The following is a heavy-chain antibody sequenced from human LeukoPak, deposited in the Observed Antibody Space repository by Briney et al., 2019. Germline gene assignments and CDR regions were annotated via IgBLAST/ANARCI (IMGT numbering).Heavy chain of an antibody. V-gene: IGHV3-64*01. CDR1: GFTFNSYP. J-gene: IGHJ3*02. CDR2: ISSDRITT. D-gene: IGHD2-2*01. CDR3: ASSLVVVPDAIKPGAFDI. Sequence: GGSLRLSCAASGFTFNSYPMHWVRQAPGKGLEYVSAISSDRITTYYANSVKGRFTISRDNSKNTLYLQMGGLRAEDMAVYYCASSLVVVPDAIKPGAFDIWGQGTMVTV.